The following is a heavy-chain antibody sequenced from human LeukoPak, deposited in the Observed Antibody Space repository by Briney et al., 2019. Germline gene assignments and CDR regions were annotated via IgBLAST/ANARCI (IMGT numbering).Heavy chain of an antibody. CDR3: ARFVVGQWLINY. J-gene: IGHJ4*02. Sequence: SGTLSLTCTVSGDSINSLDLWSWVRQPPGKGLEWIGEMYLSGTTHSNPSVKSRVTISIDKSKNQFFLNLSSVTAADTAVYYCARFVVGQWLINYWGQGALVTVSS. CDR1: GDSINSLDL. V-gene: IGHV4-4*02. CDR2: MYLSGTT. D-gene: IGHD6-19*01.